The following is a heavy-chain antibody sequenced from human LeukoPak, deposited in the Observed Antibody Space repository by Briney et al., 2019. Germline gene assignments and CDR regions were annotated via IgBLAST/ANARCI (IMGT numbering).Heavy chain of an antibody. J-gene: IGHJ3*02. V-gene: IGHV1-69*01. CDR3: ARDLGSSGVDAFDI. CDR1: GGTFSSYA. CDR2: IIPIFGTA. Sequence: SVKVSFKASGGTFSSYAISWVRQAPGQGLEWMGGIIPIFGTANYAQKFQGRVTITADESTSTAYMELSSLRSEDTAVYYCARDLGSSGVDAFDIWGQGTMVTVSS. D-gene: IGHD6-19*01.